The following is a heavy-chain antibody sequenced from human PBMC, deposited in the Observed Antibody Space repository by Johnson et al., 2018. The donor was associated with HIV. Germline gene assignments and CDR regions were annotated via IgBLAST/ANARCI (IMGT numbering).Heavy chain of an antibody. CDR2: INWNGAST. V-gene: IGHV3-20*04. J-gene: IGHJ3*02. Sequence: VQLVESGGGVVRPGGSLRLSCAASGFIFDDYGMSWVRQVPGKGLEWVSGINWNGASTGYADSVKGRFTISRDNSKNTLYLQMNSLRAEDTALYYCAKARKPWFGESNDAFDIWGQGTMVTVSS. D-gene: IGHD3-10*01. CDR3: AKARKPWFGESNDAFDI. CDR1: GFIFDDYG.